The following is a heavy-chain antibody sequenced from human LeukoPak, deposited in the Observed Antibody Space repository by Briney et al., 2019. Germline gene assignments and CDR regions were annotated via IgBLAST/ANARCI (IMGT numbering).Heavy chain of an antibody. Sequence: PSETLSLTCTVSGVSISNAGYLWSWPRQPPGKGLEYIGYNYDSEDTHYNPSLKTRVTVTVNRSENQVSLKVYSESAADTAVSYCASGIAHYRPSKNAFDVWGQGTMVIVSS. CDR1: GVSISNAGYL. CDR2: NYDSEDT. J-gene: IGHJ3*01. D-gene: IGHD6-13*01. V-gene: IGHV4-30-2*01. CDR3: ASGIAHYRPSKNAFDV.